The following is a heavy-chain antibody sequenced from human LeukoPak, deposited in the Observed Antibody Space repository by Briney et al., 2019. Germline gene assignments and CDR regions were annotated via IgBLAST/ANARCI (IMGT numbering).Heavy chain of an antibody. CDR3: ARDNYYDSSGGYYFDY. CDR1: GYTFTSYY. CDR2: INPSGGGT. V-gene: IGHV1-46*01. Sequence: ASVKVSCKASGYTFTSYYMHWVRQAPGQGLEWMGIINPSGGGTSYAQKFQGRVTMTRDTSTSTVYMELSSLRSEDTAVYYCARDNYYDSSGGYYFDYWGQGTLVTVSS. D-gene: IGHD3-22*01. J-gene: IGHJ4*02.